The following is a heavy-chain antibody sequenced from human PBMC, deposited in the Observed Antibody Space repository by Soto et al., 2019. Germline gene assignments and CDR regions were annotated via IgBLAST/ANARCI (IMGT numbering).Heavy chain of an antibody. V-gene: IGHV3-30*12. D-gene: IGHD3-22*01. J-gene: IGHJ6*02. Sequence: GGSLRLSCAASGFNFSSSGMHWVRQAPGKGLEWVAGIYYDGRKQLYGDSVKGRFTISRDNSKNTLSLQMNSLRVEDAAVYYCTSPQHGTTSPYYSLDIWGRGTTVTVSS. CDR1: GFNFSSSG. CDR2: IYYDGRKQ. CDR3: TSPQHGTTSPYYSLDI.